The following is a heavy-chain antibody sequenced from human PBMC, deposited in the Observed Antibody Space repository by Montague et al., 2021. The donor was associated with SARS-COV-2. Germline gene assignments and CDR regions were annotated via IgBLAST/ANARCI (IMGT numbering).Heavy chain of an antibody. V-gene: IGHV2-70*11. CDR3: ARIQATVNAFDI. CDR1: GFSLSTSGMC. Sequence: RALVKPTQTLTLTCTLSGFSLSTSGMCVSWIRQPPGKALEWLARIDWDDDKYYSTSLKTRLTISKDTSKNQVVLTMTNMDPVDTATYYCARIQATVNAFDIWGQGTMVTVSS. CDR2: IDWDDDK. D-gene: IGHD4-17*01. J-gene: IGHJ3*02.